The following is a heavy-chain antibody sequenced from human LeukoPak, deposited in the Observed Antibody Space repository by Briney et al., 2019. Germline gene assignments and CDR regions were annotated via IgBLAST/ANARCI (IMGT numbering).Heavy chain of an antibody. CDR2: IIPIFGTA. J-gene: IGHJ6*03. V-gene: IGHV1-69*05. CDR1: GGTFSSSA. CDR3: ASAPCSGGSSHGNYYYYMDV. Sequence: SVKVSCKASGGTFSSSAISWVRQAPGQGLEWMGGIIPIFGTANYAQKFQGRVTITTDESTSTAYMELSSLRSEDTAVYYCASAPCSGGSSHGNYYYYMDVWGKGTTVTVSS. D-gene: IGHD2-15*01.